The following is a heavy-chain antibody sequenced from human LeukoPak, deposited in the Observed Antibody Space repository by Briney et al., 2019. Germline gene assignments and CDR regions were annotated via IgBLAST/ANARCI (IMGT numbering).Heavy chain of an antibody. CDR3: ARDPDQRMYYFDY. V-gene: IGHV3-21*01. CDR1: GFTFSSYS. J-gene: IGHJ4*02. Sequence: TGGSLRLSCAASGFTFSSYSMNWVRQAPGKGLEWVSSISSSSSYKYYADSVKGRFTISRDNAKNSLYLQMNSLRAEDTAVYYCARDPDQRMYYFDYWGQGTLVTVSS. D-gene: IGHD2-15*01. CDR2: ISSSSSYK.